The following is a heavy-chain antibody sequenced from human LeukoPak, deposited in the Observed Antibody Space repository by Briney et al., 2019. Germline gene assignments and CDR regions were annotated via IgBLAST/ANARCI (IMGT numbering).Heavy chain of an antibody. CDR3: ARDWAHGSFDY. CDR1: GYTFSGYS. V-gene: IGHV1-46*01. CDR2: INPSSGSA. J-gene: IGHJ4*02. Sequence: ASVKVSCKASGYTFSGYSMHWVRQAPGQGPEWMGMINPSSGSATYAQKFQDSVTMTRDTSTTTLYMELSSLRSEDTAVYYCARDWAHGSFDYWGQGTPVIVPS. D-gene: IGHD3-10*01.